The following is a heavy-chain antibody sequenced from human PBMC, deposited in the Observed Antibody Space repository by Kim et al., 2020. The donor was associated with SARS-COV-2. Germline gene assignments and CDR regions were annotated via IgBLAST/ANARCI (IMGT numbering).Heavy chain of an antibody. V-gene: IGHV4-34*01. Sequence: SETLSLTCAVYGGSFSGYYWSWIRQPPGKWLEWIGEINHSGSTNYNPSLKSRVTISVDTSKNQFSLKLSSVTAADTAVYYCARVGAPGIAARRLFDYWGQGTLVTVSS. CDR3: ARVGAPGIAARRLFDY. J-gene: IGHJ4*02. CDR1: GGSFSGYY. CDR2: INHSGST. D-gene: IGHD6-6*01.